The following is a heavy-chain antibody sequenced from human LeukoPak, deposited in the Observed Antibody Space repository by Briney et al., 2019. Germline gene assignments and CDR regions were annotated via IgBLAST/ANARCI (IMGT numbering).Heavy chain of an antibody. CDR3: ARSLPEVVAATQFDY. D-gene: IGHD2-15*01. V-gene: IGHV4-34*01. Sequence: SETLSLTCAVYGGSFSGYYWSWIRQPPGKGLEWIGEINHSGSTNYNPSLKSRVTISLDTSKNQFSLKLSSVTAADTAVYYCARSLPEVVAATQFDYWGQETLVTVSS. J-gene: IGHJ4*02. CDR2: INHSGST. CDR1: GGSFSGYY.